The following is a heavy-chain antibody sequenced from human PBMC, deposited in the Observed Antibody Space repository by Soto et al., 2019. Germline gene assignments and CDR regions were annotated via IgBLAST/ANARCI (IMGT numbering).Heavy chain of an antibody. D-gene: IGHD3-10*01. J-gene: IGHJ5*02. Sequence: ASVKVSCKASGYTFTSYDINWVRQATGQGLEWMGWMNPNSGNTGYAQKLQGRVTMTTDTSMSTAYMELSSLRSDDTAVYYCARYQGWFGDKRARWFDPWGQGTLVTVSS. V-gene: IGHV1-8*01. CDR2: MNPNSGNT. CDR3: ARYQGWFGDKRARWFDP. CDR1: GYTFTSYD.